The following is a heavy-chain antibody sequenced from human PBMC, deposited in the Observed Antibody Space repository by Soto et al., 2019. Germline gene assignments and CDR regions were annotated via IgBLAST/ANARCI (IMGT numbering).Heavy chain of an antibody. CDR3: ARDFRGTIDY. Sequence: PGGSLRLSCAASGFTFSGYWMHWVRRAPGKGLVWVSRINSDGSSTTYADSVKGRFTISRDSAKNTLYLQMNSLRAEDTALFYCARDFRGTIDYWGQGTLVTVSS. D-gene: IGHD2-2*01. J-gene: IGHJ4*02. CDR1: GFTFSGYW. V-gene: IGHV3-74*01. CDR2: INSDGSST.